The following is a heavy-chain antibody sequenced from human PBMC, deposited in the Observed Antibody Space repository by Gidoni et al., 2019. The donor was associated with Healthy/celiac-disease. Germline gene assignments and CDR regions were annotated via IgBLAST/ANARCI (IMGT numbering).Heavy chain of an antibody. CDR2: IRYDGSNK. Sequence: QVQLVESGGGVVQPGGSLSVSCAASGFTFSSYGMHWVRQAPGKGLEWVAFIRYDGSNKYYADSVKGRFTISRDNSKNTLYLQMNSLRAEDTAVYYCAKDYDFWAFDYWGQGTLVTVSS. D-gene: IGHD3-3*01. V-gene: IGHV3-30*02. J-gene: IGHJ4*02. CDR3: AKDYDFWAFDY. CDR1: GFTFSSYG.